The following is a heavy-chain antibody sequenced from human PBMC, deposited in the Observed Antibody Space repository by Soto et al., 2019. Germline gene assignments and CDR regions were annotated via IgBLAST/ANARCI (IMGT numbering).Heavy chain of an antibody. CDR1: GYTLTELS. J-gene: IGHJ6*02. Sequence: QVQLVQSGAEVKKPGASVKVSCKVSGYTLTELSMHWVRQAPGKGLEWMGGFDPEDGETIYAQKFQGRVTMTEDTSIDTAYMELSSLRSEDTAVYYCATSDPDIVLVPAAPYYYGMDVWGQGTTVTVSS. V-gene: IGHV1-24*01. CDR3: ATSDPDIVLVPAAPYYYGMDV. CDR2: FDPEDGET. D-gene: IGHD2-2*01.